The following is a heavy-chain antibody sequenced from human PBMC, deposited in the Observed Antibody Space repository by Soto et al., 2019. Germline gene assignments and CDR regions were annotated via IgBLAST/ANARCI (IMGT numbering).Heavy chain of an antibody. D-gene: IGHD3-3*01. CDR1: GGTFSSYA. CDR3: ARGDITIFGVAAPYGMDV. Sequence: GASVKVSCKASGGTFSSYAISWVRQAPGQGLEWMGGIIPIFGTANYAQKFQGRVTITADESTSTAYMELSSLRSEDTAVYYCARGDITIFGVAAPYGMDVWGQGTTVTVSS. CDR2: IIPIFGTA. J-gene: IGHJ6*02. V-gene: IGHV1-69*13.